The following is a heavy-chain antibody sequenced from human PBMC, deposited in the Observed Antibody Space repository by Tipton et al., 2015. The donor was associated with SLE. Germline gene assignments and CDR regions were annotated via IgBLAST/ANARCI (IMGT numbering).Heavy chain of an antibody. CDR3: ARDPNSRYNWNDAGY. Sequence: QLVQSGPEVKKPGTSLKVSCKASGYTFTNYAISWVRQAPGQRLEWMGWIRTSNGDTKYALNLQGRVTMTTDTSTNTAYMELRSLTSDDTAVYYCARDPNSRYNWNDAGYWGQGTLVTVPS. CDR2: IRTSNGDT. V-gene: IGHV1-18*01. J-gene: IGHJ4*02. D-gene: IGHD1-1*01. CDR1: GYTFTNYA.